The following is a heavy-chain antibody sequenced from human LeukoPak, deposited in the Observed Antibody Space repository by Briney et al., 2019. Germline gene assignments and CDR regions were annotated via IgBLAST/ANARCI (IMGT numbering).Heavy chain of an antibody. Sequence: GGSLRLPCAASGFTFSDHYMDWVRQAPGKGLEWVGRIRNKPNSYITQYAASVKGRFTISRDDSKNSLYLQMNSLKTEDTAAYYCARVRPTDAFDIWGQGTLVTVSS. CDR2: IRNKPNSYIT. J-gene: IGHJ3*02. V-gene: IGHV3-72*01. CDR3: ARVRPTDAFDI. CDR1: GFTFSDHY.